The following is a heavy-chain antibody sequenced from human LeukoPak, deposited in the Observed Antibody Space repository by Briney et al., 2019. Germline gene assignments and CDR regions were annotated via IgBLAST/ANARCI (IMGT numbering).Heavy chain of an antibody. CDR2: ISYDGSNK. CDR1: GFTFSSYG. D-gene: IGHD6-19*01. CDR3: AKEPVYSSGWGGFDY. J-gene: IGHJ4*02. Sequence: GRSLRLSCAASGFTFSSYGMHWVRQAPGKGLEWVAVISYDGSNKYYAVSVKGRFTISRDNSKNTLYLQMNSLRAEDTAVYYCAKEPVYSSGWGGFDYWGQGTLVTVSS. V-gene: IGHV3-30*18.